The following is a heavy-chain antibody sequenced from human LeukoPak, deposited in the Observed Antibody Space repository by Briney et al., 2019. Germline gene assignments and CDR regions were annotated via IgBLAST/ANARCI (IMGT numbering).Heavy chain of an antibody. V-gene: IGHV1-8*01. CDR3: ARGFRSGWYRAFDI. CDR1: GYTFTSYD. J-gene: IGHJ3*02. CDR2: MNPNSGNT. D-gene: IGHD6-19*01. Sequence: ASVKVSCKASGYTFTSYDINWVRQATGQGLEWMGWMNPNSGNTGYAQKFQGRVTMTRNTSISTAYMEQSSLRSEDTAVYYRARGFRSGWYRAFDIWGQGTRVTVS.